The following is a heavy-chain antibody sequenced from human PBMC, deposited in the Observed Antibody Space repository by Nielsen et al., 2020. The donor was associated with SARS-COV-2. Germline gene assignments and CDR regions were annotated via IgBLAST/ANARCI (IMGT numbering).Heavy chain of an antibody. J-gene: IGHJ4*02. V-gene: IGHV4-30-4*01. CDR3: ARVRSSSWTPLDY. D-gene: IGHD6-13*01. CDR1: GGSISSGDYY. Sequence: LRLSCTVSGGSISSGDYYWSWIRQPPGKGLEWIGYIYYSGSTYYNPSLKSRVTISVDTSKNQFSLKLSSVTAADTAVYYCARVRSSSWTPLDYWGQGTLVTVSS. CDR2: IYYSGST.